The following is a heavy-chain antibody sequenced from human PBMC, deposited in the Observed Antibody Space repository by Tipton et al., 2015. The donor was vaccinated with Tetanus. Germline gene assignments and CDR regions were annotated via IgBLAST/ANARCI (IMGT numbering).Heavy chain of an antibody. Sequence: TLSLTCTVSGGSISSSYWNWIRRPPGKGLEWIGYIFYSGSTNYNPSLKSRVTISVDTSKNQFSLKLSSVTAADTAVYYCARSWARDFGGDHYYFDLWGRGTLVAVSS. D-gene: IGHD2-21*02. CDR1: GGSISSSY. CDR3: ARSWARDFGGDHYYFDL. V-gene: IGHV4-59*01. J-gene: IGHJ2*01. CDR2: IFYSGST.